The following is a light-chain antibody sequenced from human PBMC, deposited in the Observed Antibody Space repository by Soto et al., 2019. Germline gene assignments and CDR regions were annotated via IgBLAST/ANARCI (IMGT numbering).Light chain of an antibody. CDR2: DAS. Sequence: EIVSTQSPATLSLSPGERATLSCGASQSVGRHLAWYQQKPGQAPRLLIYDASNRATGVPARFSGSGSGTDFTLSISSLEPEDFAVYYCQQYGSSRWTFGQGTKVDIK. J-gene: IGKJ1*01. CDR3: QQYGSSRWT. CDR1: QSVGRH. V-gene: IGKV3-11*01.